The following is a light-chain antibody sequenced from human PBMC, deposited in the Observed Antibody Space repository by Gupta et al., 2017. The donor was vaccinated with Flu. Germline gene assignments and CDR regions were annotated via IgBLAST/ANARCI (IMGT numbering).Light chain of an antibody. Sequence: EVVMTQSPATLSVSPGERATLSCRASQSISNHLAWYQQKPGQSPRLLIYGAPTRATGFPARFSGSGSGTEFTLTISSLQSEDFAVYYCQHYHNWPITFGGGTKVEI. CDR1: QSISNH. V-gene: IGKV3-15*01. CDR2: GAP. J-gene: IGKJ4*01. CDR3: QHYHNWPIT.